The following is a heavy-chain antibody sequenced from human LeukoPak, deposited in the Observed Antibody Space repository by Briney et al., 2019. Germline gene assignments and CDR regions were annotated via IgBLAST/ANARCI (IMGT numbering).Heavy chain of an antibody. V-gene: IGHV4-30-4*08. D-gene: IGHD2-2*01. CDR1: GGSISSGDYY. J-gene: IGHJ5*02. CDR2: IYYSGST. CDR3: ARVIRDQLLLFDP. Sequence: SETLSLTCTVSGGSISSGDYYWSWIRQPPGKGLEWFGYIYYSGSTYYNPSLKSRVTISVDTSKNQFSLKLSSVTAADTAVYYCARVIRDQLLLFDPWGQGTLVTVSS.